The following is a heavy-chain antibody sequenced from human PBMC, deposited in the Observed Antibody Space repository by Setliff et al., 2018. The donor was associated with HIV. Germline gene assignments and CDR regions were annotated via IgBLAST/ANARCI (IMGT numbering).Heavy chain of an antibody. CDR2: INHSGNT. D-gene: IGHD6-13*01. Sequence: PSETLSLTCTVSGGSISNYYWSWIRQPPGKGLEWIGEINHSGNTNYNPSLERRVTISADTSQNQFSLNLTSVTAADTAVYYCAGSSSYSFDFWGQGTLVTVSS. V-gene: IGHV4-34*01. CDR1: GGSISNYY. J-gene: IGHJ4*02. CDR3: AGSSSYSFDF.